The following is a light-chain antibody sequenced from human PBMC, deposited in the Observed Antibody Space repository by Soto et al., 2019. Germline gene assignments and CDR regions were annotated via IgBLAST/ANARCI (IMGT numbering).Light chain of an antibody. CDR2: EST. J-gene: IGLJ3*02. V-gene: IGLV1-51*01. CDR1: SSNIGEDY. CDR3: GVWDSSLTGKV. Sequence: QSVLTQPPSVSAAPGKTVTISCSGSSSNIGEDYVAWYQQVPGTAPKLLIFESTKRPPGIPDRFSGSRSGTSATLVITGLQTGDEADYYCGVWDSSLTGKVFGGGTKLTVL.